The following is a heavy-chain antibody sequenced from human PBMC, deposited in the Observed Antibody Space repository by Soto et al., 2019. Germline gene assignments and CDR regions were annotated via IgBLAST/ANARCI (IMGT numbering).Heavy chain of an antibody. V-gene: IGHV3-23*01. J-gene: IGHJ4*02. Sequence: GGSLRLSCAASGFIFSSYAMSWVRQAPGKGLEWVSAISDSGDDTYYADSVKGRFTISRDNSKNTLYLHMNSLRAEDTAVYYCARGSAYSDYDLEYWGQGTLVTVSS. CDR3: ARGSAYSDYDLEY. CDR1: GFIFSSYA. CDR2: ISDSGDDT. D-gene: IGHD4-17*01.